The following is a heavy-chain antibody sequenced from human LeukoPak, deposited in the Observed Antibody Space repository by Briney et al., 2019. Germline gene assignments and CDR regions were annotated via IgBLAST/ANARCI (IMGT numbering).Heavy chain of an antibody. D-gene: IGHD3-22*01. CDR2: ISGSGGST. CDR3: AKSPRHYYDSSGYQYYFDY. V-gene: IGHV3-23*01. J-gene: IGHJ4*02. CDR1: TFSNYA. Sequence: GGSLRLSCAFTFSNYAMSWVRQAPGKGLEWVSAISGSGGSTYHADSVKGRFTISRDNSKNTLYLQMNSLRAEDTAVYYCAKSPRHYYDSSGYQYYFDYWGQGTLVTVSS.